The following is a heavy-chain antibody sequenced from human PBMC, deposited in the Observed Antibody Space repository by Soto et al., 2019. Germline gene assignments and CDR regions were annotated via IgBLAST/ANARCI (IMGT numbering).Heavy chain of an antibody. D-gene: IGHD4-4*01. CDR3: ARYDYNGYYFDY. Sequence: ASVKVSCKASGYTFSRYYMHWVRQAPGQGYEWMGIINPSGGGTTYAQKFQGRVTMTRDTSTSTVYMELSSLRSEDTAVYYCARYDYNGYYFDYWGQGTLVTVSS. V-gene: IGHV1-46*01. CDR1: GYTFSRYY. CDR2: INPSGGGT. J-gene: IGHJ4*02.